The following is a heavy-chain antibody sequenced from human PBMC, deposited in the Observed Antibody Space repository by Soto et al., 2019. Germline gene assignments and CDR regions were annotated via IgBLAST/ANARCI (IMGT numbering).Heavy chain of an antibody. J-gene: IGHJ5*02. CDR3: ARGQRFSDWFDP. V-gene: IGHV4-4*07. Sequence: SETLSLTCTFPGGSMTSYYWTWIRQPAGKGLEWLGRVYSSGGTHYNPSLKSRVTISLDTSKNQFSLRLLSVTDADTAVYCRARGQRFSDWFDPWGQGTLVTVS. CDR1: GGSMTSYY. D-gene: IGHD3-3*01. CDR2: VYSSGGT.